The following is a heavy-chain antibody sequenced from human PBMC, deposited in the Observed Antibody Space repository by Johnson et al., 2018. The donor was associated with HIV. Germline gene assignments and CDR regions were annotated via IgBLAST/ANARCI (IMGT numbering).Heavy chain of an antibody. V-gene: IGHV3-33*01. Sequence: QVQLVESGGGVVQPGRSLRLSCAASGFTFSTYGMHWVRQAPGKGLEWVAVMWYDGSNKYYPGSVKGRFTISRENAKNSLYLQMNSLRAGDTAVYYCARSSWGGSSLGAFDIWGQGTMVTVSS. CDR3: ARSSWGGSSLGAFDI. CDR2: MWYDGSNK. CDR1: GFTFSTYG. J-gene: IGHJ3*02. D-gene: IGHD1-26*01.